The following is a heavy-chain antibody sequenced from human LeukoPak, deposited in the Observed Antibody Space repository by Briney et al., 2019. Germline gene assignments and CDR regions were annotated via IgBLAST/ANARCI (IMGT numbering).Heavy chain of an antibody. V-gene: IGHV1-18*01. CDR1: GYTFTSYG. Sequence: GASVKVSCKASGYTFTSYGISWVRQAPGQGLEWMGWISAYNGNTNYAQKLQGRVTMTTDTSTSTAYMELRSLRSDDTAVYYCASSPRGNPKKDFDYWGQGTLVTVSS. CDR2: ISAYNGNT. CDR3: ASSPRGNPKKDFDY. J-gene: IGHJ4*02. D-gene: IGHD1-14*01.